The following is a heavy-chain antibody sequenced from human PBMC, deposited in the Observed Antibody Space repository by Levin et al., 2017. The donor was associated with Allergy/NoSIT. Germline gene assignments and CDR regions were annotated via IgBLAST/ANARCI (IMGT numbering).Heavy chain of an antibody. V-gene: IGHV3-66*02. CDR1: GFTVSSNY. CDR2: IYSGGST. CDR3: ARDPDYGDYVGWYFDL. D-gene: IGHD4-17*01. J-gene: IGHJ2*01. Sequence: PGGSLRLSCAASGFTVSSNYMSWVRQAPGKGLEWVSVIYSGGSTYYADSVKGRFTISRDNSKNTLYLQMNSLRAEDTAVYYCARDPDYGDYVGWYFDLWGRGTLVTVSS.